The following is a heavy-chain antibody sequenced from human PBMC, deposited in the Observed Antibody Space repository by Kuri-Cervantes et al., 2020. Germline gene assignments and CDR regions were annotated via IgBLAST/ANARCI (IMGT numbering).Heavy chain of an antibody. CDR2: IYYSGST. V-gene: IGHV4-59*01. J-gene: IGHJ3*02. CDR3: ARGTGDDAFDI. D-gene: IGHD7-27*01. CDR1: SGSISSYC. Sequence: GSLRLSCTVSSGSISSYCWSWIRQPPGKGLEWIGCIYYSGSTNYNPSLKSRITISVDTSKNQFSLKLSSVTAADAAVYYCARGTGDDAFDIWGQGTMVTVSS.